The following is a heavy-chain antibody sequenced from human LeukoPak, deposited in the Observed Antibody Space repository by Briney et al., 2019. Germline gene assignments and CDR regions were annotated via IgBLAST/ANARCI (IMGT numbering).Heavy chain of an antibody. D-gene: IGHD2-2*01. V-gene: IGHV3-33*08. J-gene: IGHJ4*02. Sequence: GGSLRLSCAASGFTVSSHALHWVRQAPGKGLEWVAVMWYDGSDTHYADSVKGRFTISRDNSKNTLYLQMNSLRAEDTAVYYCARGSTSWYYFDYWGQGTLVTVSS. CDR1: GFTVSSHA. CDR3: ARGSTSWYYFDY. CDR2: MWYDGSDT.